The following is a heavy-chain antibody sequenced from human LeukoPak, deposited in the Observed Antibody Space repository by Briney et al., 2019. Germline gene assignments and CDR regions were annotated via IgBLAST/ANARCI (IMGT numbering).Heavy chain of an antibody. Sequence: GGSLRLSCAASGFTFSSYAMHWVRQTPGKGLEWVAVISYDGSNKYYADSVKGRFTISRDNSKNTLYLQMNSLRAEDTAIYYCAKDDTHYDFWSGYYHFDYWGQGTLVTVSS. V-gene: IGHV3-30-3*01. CDR2: ISYDGSNK. J-gene: IGHJ4*02. CDR1: GFTFSSYA. D-gene: IGHD3-3*01. CDR3: AKDDTHYDFWSGYYHFDY.